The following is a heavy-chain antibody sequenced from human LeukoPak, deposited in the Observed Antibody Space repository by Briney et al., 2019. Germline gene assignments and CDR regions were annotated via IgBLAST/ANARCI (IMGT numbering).Heavy chain of an antibody. J-gene: IGHJ2*01. CDR1: GGSISSYY. CDR2: IYYSGST. CDR3: AKDKSPHHWYFDL. Sequence: PSETLSLTCTVSGGSISSYYWSWIRQPPGKGLEWIGYIYYSGSTNYNPSLKSRVTISVDTSKNQFSLKLSSVTAEDTALYYCAKDKSPHHWYFDLWGRGTLVTVSS. V-gene: IGHV4-59*01.